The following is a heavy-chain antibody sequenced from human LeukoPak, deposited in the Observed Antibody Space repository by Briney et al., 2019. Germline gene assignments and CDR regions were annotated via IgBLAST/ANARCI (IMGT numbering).Heavy chain of an antibody. CDR2: IYTSGST. CDR1: GGSISNYY. D-gene: IGHD6-13*01. Sequence: SETLSLTCTVSGGSISNYYWSWIRQPPGKGLEWIGRIYTSGSTNYNPSLKSRVTMSVDTSKNQFSLKLSSVTAADTAVYYCARDLVSSSWGYFDYWGQGTLVTVSS. J-gene: IGHJ4*02. V-gene: IGHV4-4*07. CDR3: ARDLVSSSWGYFDY.